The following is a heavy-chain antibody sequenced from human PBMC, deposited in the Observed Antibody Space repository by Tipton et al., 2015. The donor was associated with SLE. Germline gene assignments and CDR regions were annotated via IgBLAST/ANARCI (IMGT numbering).Heavy chain of an antibody. D-gene: IGHD2-2*01. Sequence: SLRLSCATSGFTFSSYGMHWVRQAPGKGLEWVAVIWYDGSNKYYADSVKGRFTISRDNSKNTLYLQMNSLRAEGTAVYYCAGRRWYCSSTSCLMDVWGKGTTVTVSS. V-gene: IGHV3-33*01. CDR1: GFTFSSYG. CDR3: AGRRWYCSSTSCLMDV. CDR2: IWYDGSNK. J-gene: IGHJ6*04.